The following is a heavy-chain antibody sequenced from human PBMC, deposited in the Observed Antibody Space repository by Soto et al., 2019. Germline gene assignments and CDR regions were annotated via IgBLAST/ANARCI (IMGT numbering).Heavy chain of an antibody. Sequence: SETLSLTCTVSGGSISSYYWSWIRQPPGKGLEWIGYIYYSGSTNYNPSLKSRVTISVDTSKNQFSLKLSSVTAADTAVYYCARHSYDYGDYDGFDLWGRGTLVTVSS. CDR1: GGSISSYY. V-gene: IGHV4-59*08. CDR2: IYYSGST. CDR3: ARHSYDYGDYDGFDL. D-gene: IGHD4-17*01. J-gene: IGHJ2*01.